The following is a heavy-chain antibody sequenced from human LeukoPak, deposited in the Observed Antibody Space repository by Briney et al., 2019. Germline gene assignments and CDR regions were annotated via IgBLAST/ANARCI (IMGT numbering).Heavy chain of an antibody. V-gene: IGHV3-48*03. J-gene: IGHJ2*01. CDR2: ISSSGSTI. D-gene: IGHD2-2*01. CDR1: GFTFSSYE. Sequence: PGGSLRLSCAASGFTFSSYEMNWVRQAPGKGLEWVSYISSSGSTIYYADSVKGRFTISRDNAKNPLYLQMNSLRAEDTAVYYCARIRIPGWYFDLWGRGTLVTVSS. CDR3: ARIRIPGWYFDL.